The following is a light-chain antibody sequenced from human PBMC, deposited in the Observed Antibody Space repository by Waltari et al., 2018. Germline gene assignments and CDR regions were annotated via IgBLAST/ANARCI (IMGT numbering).Light chain of an antibody. J-gene: IGKJ1*01. CDR3: HQFYSDPSK. Sequence: DIVMTESPDSLAVSLVERATINCKASQSVLYSSNTKNYLACYQQKPGQPLKLLIYWASIRESGVPDRFSGRGSGTDFYLTISSLQAADVAVYYCHQFYSDPSKFGQGTTVEIK. V-gene: IGKV4-1*01. CDR1: QSVLYSSNTKNY. CDR2: WAS.